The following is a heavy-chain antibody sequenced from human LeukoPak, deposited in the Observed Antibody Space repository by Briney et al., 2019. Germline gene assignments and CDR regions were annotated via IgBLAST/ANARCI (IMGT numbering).Heavy chain of an antibody. V-gene: IGHV1-46*01. CDR3: ARGSAHYLAYFDD. CDR2: INPSGGST. J-gene: IGHJ4*02. Sequence: GASLKVSCKASGYSFTGYYIHWVRQAPGQGLEWMGIINPSGGSTSYAQKFQGRVTMTRDMSTSTVYMELSRLRSEDTAVYYCARGSAHYLAYFDDWGLGTLVTVSS. D-gene: IGHD1-26*01. CDR1: GYSFTGYY.